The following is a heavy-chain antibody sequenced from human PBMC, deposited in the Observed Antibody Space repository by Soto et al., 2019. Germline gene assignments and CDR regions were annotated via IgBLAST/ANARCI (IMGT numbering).Heavy chain of an antibody. CDR3: AIGHGRNFDY. J-gene: IGHJ4*02. CDR2: INHSGST. V-gene: IGHV4-34*01. CDR1: GGSFNGYY. Sequence: QVQLQQWGAGLLKPSETLSLTCTVYGGSFNGYYWNWIRQPPGKGLEWIGEINHSGSTNYNPSLKSRVTISVDTSKNQFSLKLSSVTAPATAVYYCAIGHGRNFDYWGQGTLVTVSS.